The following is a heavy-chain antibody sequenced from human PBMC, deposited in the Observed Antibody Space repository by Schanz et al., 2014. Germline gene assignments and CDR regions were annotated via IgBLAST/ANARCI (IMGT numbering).Heavy chain of an antibody. Sequence: EVQLVESGGGLVQPGGSLRLSCAVSGFTVNTNYMSWVRQAPGKGLEWVANIKQDESERSYVDSVKGRFTISRDNAKNSLYLQMNSLRAEDTAVYYCARDKGGYYPFDYWGQGPLVTVSS. V-gene: IGHV3-7*01. D-gene: IGHD3-3*01. J-gene: IGHJ4*02. CDR3: ARDKGGYYPFDY. CDR1: GFTVNTNY. CDR2: IKQDESER.